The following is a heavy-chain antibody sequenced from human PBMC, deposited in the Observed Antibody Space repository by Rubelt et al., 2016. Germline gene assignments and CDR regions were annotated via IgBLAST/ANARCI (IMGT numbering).Heavy chain of an antibody. CDR1: GYTFTSYG. CDR3: ASMYSSSWYRGWFDP. CDR2: ISAYNGNT. Sequence: QVQLVQSGAEVKKPGASVKVSCKASGYTFTSYGISWVRQAPGQGLEWMGWISAYNGNTNYAQKLQCRVTMTTDTSTSTAYRELRSRRSDDTAVYYCASMYSSSWYRGWFDPWGQGTLVTVSS. J-gene: IGHJ5*02. V-gene: IGHV1-18*01. D-gene: IGHD6-13*01.